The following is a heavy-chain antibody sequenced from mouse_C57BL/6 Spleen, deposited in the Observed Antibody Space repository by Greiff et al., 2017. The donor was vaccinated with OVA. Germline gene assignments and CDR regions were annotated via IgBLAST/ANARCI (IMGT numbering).Heavy chain of an antibody. CDR3: TTNDYNGYFDV. D-gene: IGHD2-4*01. J-gene: IGHJ1*03. CDR2: IDPEDGDT. V-gene: IGHV14-1*01. CDR1: GFNIKDYY. Sequence: EVQLQQSGAELVRPGASVKLSYTASGFNIKDYYMHWVKQRPEQGLEWIGRIDPEDGDTEYAPKFQGKATMTADTSSNTAYLQLSSLTSEDTAVYYCTTNDYNGYFDVWGTGTTVTVSS.